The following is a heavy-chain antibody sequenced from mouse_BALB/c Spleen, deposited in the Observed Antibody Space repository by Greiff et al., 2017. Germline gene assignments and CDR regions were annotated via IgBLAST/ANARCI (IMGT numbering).Heavy chain of an antibody. CDR1: GYTFTSYW. D-gene: IGHD2-1*01. CDR2: IDPSDSYT. V-gene: IGHV1S127*01. J-gene: IGHJ4*01. Sequence: QVQLQQSGAELVKPGASVKMSCKASGYTFTSYWMHWVKQRPGQGLEWIGVIDPSDSYTSYNQKFKGKATLTVDTSSSTAYMQLSSLTSEDSAVYYCTRRDGNYGYAMDYWGQGTSVTVSS. CDR3: TRRDGNYGYAMDY.